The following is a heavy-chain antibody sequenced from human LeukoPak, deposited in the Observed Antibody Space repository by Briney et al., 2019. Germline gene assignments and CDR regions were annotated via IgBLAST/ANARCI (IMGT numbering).Heavy chain of an antibody. D-gene: IGHD3-22*01. V-gene: IGHV4-38-2*01. CDR3: ARGYYDSSGYYWNYFDY. J-gene: IGHJ4*02. CDR1: GYSISSGYY. CDR2: IYLSGSI. Sequence: SQTLSLTCAVSGYSISSGYYWGWIRQPPGKGLEWIGSIYLSGSIYYNPSLKNRVTISVDTSKNQFSLKLSSVTAADTAVYYCARGYYDSSGYYWNYFDYWGQGTLVTVSS.